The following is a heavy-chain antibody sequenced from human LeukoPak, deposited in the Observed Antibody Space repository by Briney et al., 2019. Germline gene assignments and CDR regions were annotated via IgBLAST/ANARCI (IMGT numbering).Heavy chain of an antibody. Sequence: PGGSLRLSCSAFGFTFNNYAMHWVRQAPGKGLEYVSAISGDGGTTYCADSVKGRFTISRDNSKNTLWLQMSSLRPEDTAVYYCVKKRQRYGQFDYWGQGTLVTVSS. CDR2: ISGDGGTT. V-gene: IGHV3-64D*06. D-gene: IGHD5-12*01. CDR1: GFTFNNYA. J-gene: IGHJ4*02. CDR3: VKKRQRYGQFDY.